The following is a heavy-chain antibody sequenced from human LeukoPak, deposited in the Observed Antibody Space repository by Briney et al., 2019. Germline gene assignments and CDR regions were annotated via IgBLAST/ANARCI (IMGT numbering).Heavy chain of an antibody. D-gene: IGHD7-27*01. CDR2: IWYDGSNK. CDR3: VRWGSGKVMDV. CDR1: GFTFSSHG. Sequence: GGSLRLSCTASGFTFSSHGMHWVRQAPGKGLEWVAGIWYDGSNKYYADYVKGRFTMSRNNSKNMLYVDMHSLRAEDTAVYYCVRWGSGKVMDVWGKGTTVPVSP. J-gene: IGHJ6*04. V-gene: IGHV3-33*01.